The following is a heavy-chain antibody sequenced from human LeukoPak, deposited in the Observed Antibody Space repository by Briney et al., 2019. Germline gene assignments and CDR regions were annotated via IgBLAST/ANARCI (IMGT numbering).Heavy chain of an antibody. Sequence: GGSLRLSCAASGFAFSSYSMNWVRQAPGKGLEWVGRIKSKTDGGTTDYAAPVKGRFTISRDDSKNTLYLQMNSLKTEDTAVYYCTTDGYSSSWYGGGYFDYWGQGTLVTVSS. CDR3: TTDGYSSSWYGGGYFDY. V-gene: IGHV3-15*01. D-gene: IGHD6-13*01. J-gene: IGHJ4*02. CDR1: GFAFSSYS. CDR2: IKSKTDGGTT.